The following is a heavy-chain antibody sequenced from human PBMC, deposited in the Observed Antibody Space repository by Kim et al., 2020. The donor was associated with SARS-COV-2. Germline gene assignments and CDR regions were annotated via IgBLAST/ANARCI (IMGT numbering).Heavy chain of an antibody. CDR1: GDSVSSNSAA. Sequence: SQTLSLTCAISGDSVSSNSAAWNWIRQSPSRGLEWLGRTYYRSKWYIDYAASVKSRITIIPDTSKNQFSLQLNSVTPEDTAVYYCAGGYVSVAWHDYWGQGTLVTVSS. V-gene: IGHV6-1*01. CDR2: TYYRSKWYI. D-gene: IGHD6-25*01. J-gene: IGHJ4*02. CDR3: AGGYVSVAWHDY.